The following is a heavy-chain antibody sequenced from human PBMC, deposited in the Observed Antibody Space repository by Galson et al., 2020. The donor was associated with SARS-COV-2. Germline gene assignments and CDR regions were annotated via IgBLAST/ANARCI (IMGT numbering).Heavy chain of an antibody. D-gene: IGHD1-1*01. CDR3: AREVNERWFDP. V-gene: IGHV3-48*01. J-gene: IGHJ5*02. CDR1: GFTFSSYS. CDR2: ISSSSSTI. Sequence: GESLKLSCAASGFTFSSYSMNRVRQAPGKGLEWVSYISSSSSTIYYADSVKGRFTISRDNAKNSLYLQMNSLRAEDTAVYYCAREVNERWFDPWGQGTLVTVSS.